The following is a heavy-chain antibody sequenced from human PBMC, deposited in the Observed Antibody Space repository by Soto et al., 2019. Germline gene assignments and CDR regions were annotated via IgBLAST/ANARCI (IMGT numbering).Heavy chain of an antibody. Sequence: ASVKVSCKASGGTFSSYAISWVRQAPGQGLEWMGGIIPIFGTANYAQKFQGRVTITADKSTSTAYMELSSLRSEDTAVYYCARPKSGGWTDAFDIWGQGTMVTV. CDR3: ARPKSGGWTDAFDI. CDR2: IIPIFGTA. V-gene: IGHV1-69*06. D-gene: IGHD6-19*01. J-gene: IGHJ3*02. CDR1: GGTFSSYA.